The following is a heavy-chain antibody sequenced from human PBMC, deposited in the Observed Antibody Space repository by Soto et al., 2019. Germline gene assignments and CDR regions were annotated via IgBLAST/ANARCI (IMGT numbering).Heavy chain of an antibody. CDR1: GFTFSSYA. CDR3: ATYLQRNPSDY. J-gene: IGHJ4*02. V-gene: IGHV3-23*01. Sequence: EVQLLESGGDLVQPGGSLRLSCAASGFTFSSYAMIWVRQAPGKGLEWVSVIPGGAGTTTYAASVRGRFTISRDNSHNTLYLQMDSLRAEDTALYYCATYLQRNPSDYWGQGTLVTVSS. CDR2: IPGGAGTT. D-gene: IGHD2-21*01.